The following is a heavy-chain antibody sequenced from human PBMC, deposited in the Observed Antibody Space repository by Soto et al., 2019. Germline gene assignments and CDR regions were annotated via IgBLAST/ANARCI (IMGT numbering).Heavy chain of an antibody. CDR2: TYQSGSA. J-gene: IGHJ6*02. CDR1: GASITSGGYS. CDR3: ARAFYGVDL. V-gene: IGHV4-30-2*06. Sequence: TLSLTCTVSGASITSGGYSWSWIRQSPGQGLEWIGYTYQSGSAFYNPSLKTRATILVDRSKNQFSLNLTSVTAADAAVYYCARAFYGVDLWGQGTTVTVSS.